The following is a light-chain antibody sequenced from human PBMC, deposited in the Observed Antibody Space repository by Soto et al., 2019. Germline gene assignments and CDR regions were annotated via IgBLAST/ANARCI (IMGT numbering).Light chain of an antibody. CDR3: QQYNSYWT. CDR2: KAS. Sequence: DIQLTQSPSFLSASVGDRVTITCRASQGISNYLAWYQQKPGKAPKLLIYKASTLKSGVPSRFSGSGSGTEFTLTISSLQPDDFATYYCQQYNSYWTFGQGTKVDI. CDR1: QGISNY. V-gene: IGKV1-9*01. J-gene: IGKJ1*01.